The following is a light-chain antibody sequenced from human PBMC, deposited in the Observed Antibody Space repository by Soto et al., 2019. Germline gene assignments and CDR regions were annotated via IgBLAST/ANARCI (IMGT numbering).Light chain of an antibody. V-gene: IGLV2-14*01. CDR1: SRDVGSYNY. CDR3: WSYTRSIYV. J-gene: IGLJ1*01. CDR2: EVS. Sequence: QSALTHPASVSGSPGQSITISCTGTSRDVGSYNYVSWYQQHPGKAPKLMIYEVSKRPSGVSNRFHGSKSGNTASLTISGLQAEDEADYYCWSYTRSIYVFGTGSKVTGL.